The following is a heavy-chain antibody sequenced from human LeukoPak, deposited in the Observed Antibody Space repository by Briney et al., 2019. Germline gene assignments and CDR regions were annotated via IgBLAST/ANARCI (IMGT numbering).Heavy chain of an antibody. D-gene: IGHD2-21*01. V-gene: IGHV3-30-3*01. J-gene: IGHJ3*02. CDR2: ISYDGSNK. CDR1: GFTFSSYA. Sequence: GGSLRLSCAASGFTFSSYAMHWVRQAPGKGLEWVAVISYDGSNKYYADSVKGRFTISRDNSKNTLYLQMNSLRAEDTAAYYCARGFVFSDAFDIWGQGTMVTVSS. CDR3: ARGFVFSDAFDI.